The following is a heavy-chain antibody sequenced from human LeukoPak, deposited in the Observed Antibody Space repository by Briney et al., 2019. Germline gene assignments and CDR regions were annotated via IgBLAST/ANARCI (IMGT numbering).Heavy chain of an antibody. CDR3: ARHQSRRVVPAAGTAMNAFDI. CDR1: GGSITIYY. J-gene: IGHJ3*02. D-gene: IGHD2-2*01. Sequence: SETLSLTCTLSGGSITIYYSSWIRQPPGKGLEGTGYIYYSGSSNYNPSLKSRVTISVDTYKNHFSLKRSSVTAADTAVYYCARHQSRRVVPAAGTAMNAFDIWRQGTMVTVSS. CDR2: IYYSGSS. V-gene: IGHV4-59*08.